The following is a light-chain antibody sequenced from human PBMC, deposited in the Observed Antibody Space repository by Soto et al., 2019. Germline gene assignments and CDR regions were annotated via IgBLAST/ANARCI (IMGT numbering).Light chain of an antibody. J-gene: IGKJ1*01. CDR3: QQSYSIPWT. Sequence: DIQMTQSPSSLSASLGDRVTITCRASQTISTNLNWYQHKPGKAPQLLIYGASTLQSGVPSRFSGSGSGTDFTLTISSLQSEDFATYHCQQSYSIPWTFGQGTTVEVK. CDR2: GAS. V-gene: IGKV1-39*01. CDR1: QTISTN.